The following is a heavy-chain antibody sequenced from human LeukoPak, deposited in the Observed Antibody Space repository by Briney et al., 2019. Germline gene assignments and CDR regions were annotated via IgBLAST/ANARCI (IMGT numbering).Heavy chain of an antibody. CDR3: ASPSSGQSFDI. D-gene: IGHD3-22*01. J-gene: IGHJ3*02. CDR1: GFTVSNKY. V-gene: IGHV3-53*01. CDR2: IYNDGST. Sequence: GGSLRLSCAASGFTVSNKYMNWVRQAPGKGLEWDSIIYNDGSTYYADSVKGRFTISRDNSKNTLYLQMNSLRAEDTAVYYCASPSSGQSFDIWGQGTMVTVSS.